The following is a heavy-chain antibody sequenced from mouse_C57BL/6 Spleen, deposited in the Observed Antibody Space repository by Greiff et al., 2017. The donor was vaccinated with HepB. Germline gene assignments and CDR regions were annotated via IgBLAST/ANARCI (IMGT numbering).Heavy chain of an antibody. D-gene: IGHD1-1*01. Sequence: QVQLQQSGAELARPGASVKMSCKASGYTFTSYTMHWVKQRPGQGLEWIGYINPSSGYTKYNQKFKDKATLTADKSSSTAYMQLSSLTSEDSAVYYCARESTVVADWYFDVWGTGTTVTVSS. J-gene: IGHJ1*03. V-gene: IGHV1-4*01. CDR2: INPSSGYT. CDR3: ARESTVVADWYFDV. CDR1: GYTFTSYT.